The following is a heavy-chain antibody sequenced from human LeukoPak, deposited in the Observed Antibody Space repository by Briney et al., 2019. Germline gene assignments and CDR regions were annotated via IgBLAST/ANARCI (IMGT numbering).Heavy chain of an antibody. CDR3: AKGGHHFNPFFY. Sequence: EGSLRLSCAASGFTFSSSPMGWVRQAPGKGLEWVSSIHAGGSDPFYGDSVQGRFTISRDNSKNTLSLQPNSLRVEDTAVYFCAKGGHHFNPFFYCGQGTLVTVSS. D-gene: IGHD3-3*01. V-gene: IGHV3-23*01. J-gene: IGHJ4*02. CDR1: GFTFSSSP. CDR2: IHAGGSDP.